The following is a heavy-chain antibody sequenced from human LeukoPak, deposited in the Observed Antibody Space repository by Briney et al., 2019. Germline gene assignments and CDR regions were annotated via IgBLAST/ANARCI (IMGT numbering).Heavy chain of an antibody. CDR2: ISYDGSNK. V-gene: IGHV3-30*18. Sequence: PGRSLRLSCAASGFTFSSYGMHWVRQAPGKGLEWVAVISYDGSNKYYADSVKGQFTISRDNSKNTLYLQMNSLRAEDTAVYYCAKDLERTLDYWGQGTLVTVSS. CDR1: GFTFSSYG. CDR3: AKDLERTLDY. J-gene: IGHJ4*02. D-gene: IGHD1-1*01.